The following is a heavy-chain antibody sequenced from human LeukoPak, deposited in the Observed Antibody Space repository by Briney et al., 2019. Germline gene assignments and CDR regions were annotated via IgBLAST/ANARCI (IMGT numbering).Heavy chain of an antibody. V-gene: IGHV1-18*01. Sequence: GPVKVSCKASGYTFTSYGISWVRQAPGQGLEWMGWISAYNGNTNYAQKLQGRVTMTTDTSTSTAYMELRSLRSDDTAVYYCARGVYDSSGYYPDAFDIWGQGTMVTVSS. D-gene: IGHD3-22*01. CDR2: ISAYNGNT. CDR1: GYTFTSYG. J-gene: IGHJ3*02. CDR3: ARGVYDSSGYYPDAFDI.